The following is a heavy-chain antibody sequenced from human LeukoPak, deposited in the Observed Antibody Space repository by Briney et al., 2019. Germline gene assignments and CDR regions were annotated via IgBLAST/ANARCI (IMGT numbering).Heavy chain of an antibody. CDR2: FNHSGST. D-gene: IGHD3-10*01. CDR1: GGSLSGYY. V-gene: IGHV4-34*01. J-gene: IGHJ4*02. Sequence: SETLSLTCAVYGGSLSGYYWSWIRQPPGKGLEWIGEFNHSGSTNDNPSLKSRVTISVDTSKNQFSLKLSSVTAADTAVYYCARGRSGNYYGLGSYYNYWGQGTLVTVSS. CDR3: ARGRSGNYYGLGSYYNY.